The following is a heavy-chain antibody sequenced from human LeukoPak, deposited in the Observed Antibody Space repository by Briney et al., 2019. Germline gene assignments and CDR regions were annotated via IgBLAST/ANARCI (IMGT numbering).Heavy chain of an antibody. V-gene: IGHV4-30-4*07. CDR2: IYNSGST. D-gene: IGHD3-22*01. J-gene: IGHJ3*02. CDR3: AGGYNAFDI. Sequence: SETLSLTCAVFGGSISSGGYSYNWIRQPPGKGLEWIGYIYNSGSTSYNPSLKSRVTMSVDTSKNQFSLKLSSVTAADTAVYYCAGGYNAFDIWGQGTMVTVSS. CDR1: GGSISSGGYS.